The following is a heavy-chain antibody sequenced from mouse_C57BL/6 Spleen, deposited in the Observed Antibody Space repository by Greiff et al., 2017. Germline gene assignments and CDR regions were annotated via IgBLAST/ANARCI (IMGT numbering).Heavy chain of an antibody. CDR1: GYTFTSYW. J-gene: IGHJ2*01. CDR3: ARFLYGNYPDY. CDR2: IDPSDSYT. Sequence: VQLQQPGAELVMPGASVKLSCKASGYTFTSYWMHWVKQRPGQGLEWIGEIDPSDSYTNYNQKFKGKSTLTVDKSSSTAYMRLSSLTSEDSAVYYCARFLYGNYPDYWGQGTTLTVSS. D-gene: IGHD2-1*01. V-gene: IGHV1-69*01.